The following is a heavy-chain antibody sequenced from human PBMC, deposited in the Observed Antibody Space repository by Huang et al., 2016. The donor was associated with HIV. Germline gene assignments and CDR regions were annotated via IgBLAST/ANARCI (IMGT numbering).Heavy chain of an antibody. CDR2: LRYDGNNY. Sequence: QVQLVESGGGVVQPGGSLRLSCTASGFTFGSFGMHWVRQVQGKGLEWVAFLRYDGNNYYDADSVSGRFTISRDNSKDTLYLQMNRLRPDDSAVYYCAKDLTYTFGRHFDYWGRGTLVTVSS. D-gene: IGHD3-3*01. CDR3: AKDLTYTFGRHFDY. CDR1: GFTFGSFG. J-gene: IGHJ4*02. V-gene: IGHV3-30*02.